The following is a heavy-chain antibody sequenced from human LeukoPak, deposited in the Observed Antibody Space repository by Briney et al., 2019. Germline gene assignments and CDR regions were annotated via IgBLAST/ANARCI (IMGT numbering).Heavy chain of an antibody. CDR1: GYTFTSYG. Sequence: ASVKVSCMVSGYTFTSYGISWVRQAPGQGLEWMGWSSAYNGNTNYAQKLQDRVTMTTDTSTSTAYMELRSLRSDDTAVYYCASTNRYCSGGSCYTPNDYWGQGTLVTVSS. J-gene: IGHJ4*02. CDR3: ASTNRYCSGGSCYTPNDY. V-gene: IGHV1-18*01. CDR2: SSAYNGNT. D-gene: IGHD2-15*01.